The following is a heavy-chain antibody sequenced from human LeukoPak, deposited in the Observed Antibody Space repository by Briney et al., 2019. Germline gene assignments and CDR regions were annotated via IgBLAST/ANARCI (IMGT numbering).Heavy chain of an antibody. CDR1: GFTFSSYG. V-gene: IGHV3-33*01. CDR3: ARETIYSYGYGNDFDY. J-gene: IGHJ4*02. CDR2: IWYDGSNK. D-gene: IGHD5-18*01. Sequence: RSLRLSCAASGFTFSSYGMHWVRQAPGKGLEWVAVIWYDGSNKYYADSVKGRFTISRDNPKNTLYLQMNSLRAEDTAVYYCARETIYSYGYGNDFDYWGQGTLVTVSS.